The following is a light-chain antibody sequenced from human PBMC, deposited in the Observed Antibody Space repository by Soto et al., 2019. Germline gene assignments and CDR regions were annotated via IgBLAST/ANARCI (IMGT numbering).Light chain of an antibody. J-gene: IGKJ3*01. CDR3: QQYGTSPFT. CDR2: GAS. Sequence: ENVLTQSPGTLSLSPGERATLSCRASQSVSSSYLAWYQQEPGQAPRLLIYGASRRATGIPDRFSGSGSGTDFTLTISRLEPEDFAVYYCQQYGTSPFTFGPGTKVDIK. CDR1: QSVSSSY. V-gene: IGKV3-20*01.